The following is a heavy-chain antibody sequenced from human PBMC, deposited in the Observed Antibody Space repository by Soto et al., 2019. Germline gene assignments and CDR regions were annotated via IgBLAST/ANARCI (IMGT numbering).Heavy chain of an antibody. V-gene: IGHV1-3*01. J-gene: IGHJ6*02. CDR1: GYTFTSYA. CDR2: INAGNGNT. CDR3: ARDENIVATRYYGMDV. D-gene: IGHD5-12*01. Sequence: PSLKVSCKASGYTFTSYAMHWVRQAPGQRLEWMGWINAGNGNTKYSQKFQGRVTITRDTSASTAYMELSSLRSEDTAVYYCARDENIVATRYYGMDVWGQGTTVTVSS.